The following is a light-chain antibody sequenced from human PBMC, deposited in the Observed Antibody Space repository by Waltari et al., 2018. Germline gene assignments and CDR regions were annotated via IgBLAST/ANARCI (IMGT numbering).Light chain of an antibody. CDR2: DAS. CDR3: QQRRDWPLT. Sequence: EIVLTQSPAPLSLSPGERASLSCRASQSVSRDLAWYRQKPGQAPRLLIFDASIRATGTPARFSGSGSGTDFTLTISSLDSEDFAIYYCQQRRDWPLTFGGGTKVEIK. CDR1: QSVSRD. J-gene: IGKJ4*01. V-gene: IGKV3-11*01.